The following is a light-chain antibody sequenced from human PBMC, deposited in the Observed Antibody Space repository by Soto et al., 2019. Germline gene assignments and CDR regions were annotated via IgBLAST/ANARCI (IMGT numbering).Light chain of an antibody. Sequence: QSVLTQPASVSGSPGQSITISCNGTSSDVGGYNYVSWHQQHPGKAPKVIITEVSNRPSGVSNRFSGSKSGNTASLTISGLQAEDEADYYSSSYISSSTFVVFGGGTKLTVL. CDR1: SSDVGGYNY. V-gene: IGLV2-14*01. CDR2: EVS. J-gene: IGLJ2*01. CDR3: SSYISSSTFVV.